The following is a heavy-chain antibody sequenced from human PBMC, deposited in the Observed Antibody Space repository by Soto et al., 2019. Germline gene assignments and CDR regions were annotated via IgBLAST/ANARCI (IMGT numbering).Heavy chain of an antibody. J-gene: IGHJ6*02. CDR1: GGTFSSYA. CDR2: IIPIFGTA. CDR3: ASSSPTRPVPADRYGMDV. V-gene: IGHV1-69*01. Sequence: QVQLVQSGAEVKKPGSSVKVSCKASGGTFSSYAISWVRQAPGQGLEWMGGIIPIFGTANYAQKFQGRVTITADESTSPAYMELSSLRSEDTAVYYCASSSPTRPVPADRYGMDVWGQGTTVTVSS. D-gene: IGHD2-2*01.